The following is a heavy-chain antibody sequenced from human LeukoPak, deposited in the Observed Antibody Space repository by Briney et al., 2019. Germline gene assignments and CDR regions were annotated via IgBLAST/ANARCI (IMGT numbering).Heavy chain of an antibody. CDR1: GYTSTSYG. V-gene: IGHV1-18*01. D-gene: IGHD6-13*01. CDR2: ISAYNGNT. CDR3: ARRLVAAAGLPYYYYGMDV. J-gene: IGHJ6*02. Sequence: ASVKVSCKASGYTSTSYGISWVRQAPGQGLEWMGWISAYNGNTNYAQKLQGRVTMTTDTSTSTAYMELRSLRSDDTAVYYCARRLVAAAGLPYYYYGMDVWGQGTTVTVSS.